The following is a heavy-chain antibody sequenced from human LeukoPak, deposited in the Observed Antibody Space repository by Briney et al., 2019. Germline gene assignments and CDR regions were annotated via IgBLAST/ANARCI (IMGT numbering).Heavy chain of an antibody. Sequence: GGSLRLSCAASGFTFSSYSMNWVRQAPGKGLEWVSVIYSGGSTYYADSVKGRFTISRDNSKNTLYLQMNSLRAEDTAVYYCAKEMIGALDAFDIWGQGTMVTVSS. CDR1: GFTFSSYS. D-gene: IGHD3-22*01. CDR3: AKEMIGALDAFDI. J-gene: IGHJ3*02. CDR2: IYSGGST. V-gene: IGHV3-53*01.